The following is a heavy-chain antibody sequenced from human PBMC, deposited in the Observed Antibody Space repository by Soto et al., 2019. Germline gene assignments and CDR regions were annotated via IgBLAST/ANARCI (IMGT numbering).Heavy chain of an antibody. CDR1: GYTFTSYG. D-gene: IGHD3-22*01. V-gene: IGHV1-18*01. Sequence: QVQLVQSGAEVKKPGASVKVSCKASGYTFTSYGISWGRQAPGQGLEWMGWISAYNGNTNYAQKLQGRVTMTTDTATSTVYMEVRSLRADDTCVYYCARDKGYYDSSGYYYSADYWRQGTLVTVSS. J-gene: IGHJ4*02. CDR3: ARDKGYYDSSGYYYSADY. CDR2: ISAYNGNT.